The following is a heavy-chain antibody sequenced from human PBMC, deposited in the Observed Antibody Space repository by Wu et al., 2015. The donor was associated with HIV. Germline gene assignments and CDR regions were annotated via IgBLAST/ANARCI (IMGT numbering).Heavy chain of an antibody. CDR3: AREKRVLGELGHNGLPDY. V-gene: IGHV1-69*04. J-gene: IGHJ4*02. CDR2: ITPIFGLG. Sequence: QVQLVQSGPEVKKPGSSVKVSCKASGGNFNNYAINWVRQAPGQGLQWMGRITPIFGLGHYAQKFQGRVTITADKSMSTAYMELSSLRSDDTAVYYCAREKRVLGELGHNGLPDYWGQGTLVTVSS. D-gene: IGHD2-8*02. CDR1: GGNFNNYA.